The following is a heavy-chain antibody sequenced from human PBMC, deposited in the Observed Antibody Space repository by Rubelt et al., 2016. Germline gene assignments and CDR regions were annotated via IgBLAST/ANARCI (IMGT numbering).Heavy chain of an antibody. V-gene: IGHV3-48*04. CDR3: TKELGSSGWYVPFDY. CDR2: ISSSGSTI. D-gene: IGHD6-19*01. Sequence: EVQLVESGGGLVQPGGSLRLSCAASGFTFSSYWMSWVRQAPGKGLEWVSYISSSGSTIYYADSVKGRFTISRDNAKNSLYLQMNSLRAEDTAFYYCTKELGSSGWYVPFDYWGQGTLVTVSS. CDR1: GFTFSSYW. J-gene: IGHJ4*02.